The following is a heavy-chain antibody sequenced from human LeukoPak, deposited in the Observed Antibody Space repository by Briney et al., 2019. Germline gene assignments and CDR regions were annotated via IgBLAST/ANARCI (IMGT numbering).Heavy chain of an antibody. CDR2: VYYSGST. CDR1: GGSLSSGDYY. D-gene: IGHD3-16*02. Sequence: PSETLSLTCTVSGGSLSSGDYYWRWLRQPPGKGLEWIGYVYYSGSTYYHPSLKSRVTISEDTSKSQFSLKLSSVTAADTAVYYCARGSMITFGGVIPHWFDPWGQGTLVTVSS. V-gene: IGHV4-30-4*08. CDR3: ARGSMITFGGVIPHWFDP. J-gene: IGHJ5*02.